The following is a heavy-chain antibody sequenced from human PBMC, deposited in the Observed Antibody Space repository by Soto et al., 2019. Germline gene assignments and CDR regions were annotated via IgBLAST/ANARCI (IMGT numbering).Heavy chain of an antibody. Sequence: GGSLRLSCVGSGFTFSSYGMHWVRQAPGKGLECVAVISDTGSSHYYAASVEGRFTISRENSKNTLSLHMDRLRVEDTAVYYCAKDKGGDCPDNSCYFGADYWGQGTPVTVSS. CDR1: GFTFSSYG. J-gene: IGHJ4*02. CDR3: AKDKGGDCPDNSCYFGADY. V-gene: IGHV3-30*18. D-gene: IGHD2-2*01. CDR2: ISDTGSSH.